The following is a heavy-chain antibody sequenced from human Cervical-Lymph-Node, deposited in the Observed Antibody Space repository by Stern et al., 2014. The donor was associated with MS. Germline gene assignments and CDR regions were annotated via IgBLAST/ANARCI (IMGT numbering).Heavy chain of an antibody. CDR1: GGSISSSSYY. CDR2: IYYSGST. CDR3: ARRLRGAARTNFDY. Sequence: QVQLQESGPGLVKPSETLSLTCTVSGGSISSSSYYWGWIRQPPGKGLEWIGSIYYSGSTYYNPSLKSRVTISVDTSKNQFSLKLSSVTAADTAVYYCARRLRGAARTNFDYWGQGTLVTVSS. D-gene: IGHD6-13*01. J-gene: IGHJ4*02. V-gene: IGHV4-39*01.